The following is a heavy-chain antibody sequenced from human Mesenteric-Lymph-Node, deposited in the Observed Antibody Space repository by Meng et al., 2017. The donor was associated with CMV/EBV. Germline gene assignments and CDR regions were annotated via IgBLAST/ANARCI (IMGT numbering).Heavy chain of an antibody. CDR1: GFTFSSYW. CDR2: IKSDGSDT. CDR3: ARVESFVVVVSAIRYYYYGMDV. J-gene: IGHJ6*02. V-gene: IGHV3-74*01. Sequence: GESLKISCAASGFTFSSYWMHWVRQAPGKGLVWVSRIKSDGSDTAYADSVRGRFTVSRDNARNTLFLQMNSLRAEDTAVYYCARVESFVVVVSAIRYYYYGMDVWGQGTAVTVSS. D-gene: IGHD2-15*01.